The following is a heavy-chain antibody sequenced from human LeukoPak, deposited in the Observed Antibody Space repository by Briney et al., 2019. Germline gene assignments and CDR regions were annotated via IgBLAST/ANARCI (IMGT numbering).Heavy chain of an antibody. J-gene: IGHJ5*02. CDR3: ARDHLANLASRLFDP. CDR1: GYSISSGYY. CDR2: IYHSGST. V-gene: IGHV4-38-2*02. Sequence: SETLSLTCTVSGYSISSGYYWGWIRQPPGKGLEWIGNIYHSGSTYYNPSLRSRVTISVDTSKNQFSLKLSSVTAADTAVYYCARDHLANLASRLFDPWGQGTLVTVSS. D-gene: IGHD3-3*01.